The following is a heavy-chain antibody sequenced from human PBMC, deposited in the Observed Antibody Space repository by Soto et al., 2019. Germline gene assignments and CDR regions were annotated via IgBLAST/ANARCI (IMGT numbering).Heavy chain of an antibody. CDR1: GGSFSGYY. J-gene: IGHJ4*02. CDR2: INHSGST. D-gene: IGHD5-18*01. CDR3: ARGRLLRIQLWFPY. V-gene: IGHV4-34*01. Sequence: QVQLQQWGAGLLKPSETLSLTCAVYGGSFSGYYWSWIRQPPGKGLEWIGEINHSGSTNYNPSLKSRVTISVDASKNQFSLKLSSVTAADTAVYYCARGRLLRIQLWFPYRGQGTLVTVSS.